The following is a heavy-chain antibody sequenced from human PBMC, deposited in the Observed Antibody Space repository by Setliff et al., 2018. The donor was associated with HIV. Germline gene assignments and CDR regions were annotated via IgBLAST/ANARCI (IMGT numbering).Heavy chain of an antibody. D-gene: IGHD3-10*01. CDR3: AQICGGYFGSGNFPH. CDR1: GFSLTTSGMC. CDR2: IDWDDDK. J-gene: IGHJ4*02. V-gene: IGHV2-70*11. Sequence: PTLVNPTPTLTLTCNFSGFSLTTSGMCVSWIRQPPGKALEWLARIDWDDDKYYITSLKTRLTISKDTSKNQVVLTLTNVDPVDTATYYCAQICGGYFGSGNFPHWGLGTLVTVSS.